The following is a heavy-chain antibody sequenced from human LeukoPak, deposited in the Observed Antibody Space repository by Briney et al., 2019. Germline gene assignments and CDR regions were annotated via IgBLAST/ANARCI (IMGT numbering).Heavy chain of an antibody. J-gene: IGHJ4*02. CDR1: GGSISSSSYY. D-gene: IGHD3-22*01. Sequence: SETLSLICTVSGGSISSSSYYWGWIRQPPGTGLEWIGSIYYSGSTYYNPSLKSRVTISVDTSKNQFSLKLSSVTAADTAVYYCARDPVPYYYDSSGYYYYFDYWGQGTLVTVSS. CDR2: IYYSGST. V-gene: IGHV4-39*07. CDR3: ARDPVPYYYDSSGYYYYFDY.